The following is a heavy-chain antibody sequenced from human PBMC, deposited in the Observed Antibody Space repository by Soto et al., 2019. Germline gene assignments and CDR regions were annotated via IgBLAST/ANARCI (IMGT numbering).Heavy chain of an antibody. CDR2: INHSGTT. J-gene: IGHJ4*02. CDR1: GGSVSGSF. D-gene: IGHD6-19*01. Sequence: PSETLSLTCAVYGGSVSGSFWSWIRQPPGKGLEWIGEINHSGTTSYSPSLESRVTISADKSISTAYLQWSSLKASDTAMYYCARLRLARFLLIAVADHFDYRGQGTLVTVSS. V-gene: IGHV4-34*01. CDR3: ARLRLARFLLIAVADHFDY.